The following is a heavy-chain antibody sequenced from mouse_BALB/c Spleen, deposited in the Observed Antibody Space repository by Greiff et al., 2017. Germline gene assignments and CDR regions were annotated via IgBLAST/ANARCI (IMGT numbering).Heavy chain of an antibody. Sequence: EVQLVESGGGLVKPGGSLKLSCAASGFTFSSYAMSWVRQSPEKRLEWVAEISSGGSYTYYPDTVTGRFTISRDNAKNTLYLEMSSLRSEDTAMDYCARGGLGQDYWGQGTTLTVSS. J-gene: IGHJ2*01. CDR2: ISSGGSYT. CDR3: ARGGLGQDY. CDR1: GFTFSSYA. D-gene: IGHD4-1*01. V-gene: IGHV5-9-4*01.